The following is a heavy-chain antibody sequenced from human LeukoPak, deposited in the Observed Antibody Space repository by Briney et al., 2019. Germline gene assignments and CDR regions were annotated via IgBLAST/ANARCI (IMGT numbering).Heavy chain of an antibody. CDR2: IIPIFGTA. J-gene: IGHJ4*02. V-gene: IGHV1-69*05. D-gene: IGHD3-10*01. Sequence: GASVKVSCKASGGTFSSYAISWVRQAPGQGLEWMGGIIPIFGTANYAQKFQGRVTITTDESTSTAYMELSSLRSEDTAVYYCATFEGYGSGSYIDYWGQGTLVTVSS. CDR1: GGTFSSYA. CDR3: ATFEGYGSGSYIDY.